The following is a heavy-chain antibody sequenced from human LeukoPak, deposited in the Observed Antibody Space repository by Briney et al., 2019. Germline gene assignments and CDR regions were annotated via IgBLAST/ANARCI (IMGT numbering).Heavy chain of an antibody. CDR2: MNPNSGNT. CDR3: ARTKAGRDYYYYMDV. Sequence: ASVKVSCKASGYTFTSYDINWVRQATGQGLEWLGWMNPNSGNTGYAQKFQGRVTITRNTSISTAYMELSSLRSEDTAVYYCARTKAGRDYYYYMDVWGKGTTVTVSS. D-gene: IGHD6-13*01. CDR1: GYTFTSYD. V-gene: IGHV1-8*03. J-gene: IGHJ6*03.